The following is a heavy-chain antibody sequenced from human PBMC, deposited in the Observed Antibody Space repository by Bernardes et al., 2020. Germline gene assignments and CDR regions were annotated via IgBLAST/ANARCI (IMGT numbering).Heavy chain of an antibody. Sequence: ASVKVSCKASGYTFTGYYMHWVRQAPGQGLEWMGWINPNSGGTNYAQKFQGWVTMTRDTSISTAYMELSRLRSDDTAVYYCARCLGYCTGGDPTSGWFDPWGQGTLVTVSS. J-gene: IGHJ5*02. CDR2: INPNSGGT. V-gene: IGHV1-2*04. CDR1: GYTFTGYY. CDR3: ARCLGYCTGGDPTSGWFDP. D-gene: IGHD2-8*02.